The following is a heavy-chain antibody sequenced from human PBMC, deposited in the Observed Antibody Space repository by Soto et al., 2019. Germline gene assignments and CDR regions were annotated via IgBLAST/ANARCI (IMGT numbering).Heavy chain of an antibody. V-gene: IGHV3-30*18. D-gene: IGHD2-2*02. J-gene: IGHJ4*02. CDR1: GLTFNSHA. CDR3: AKGPRSCSSTTCYTVDY. Sequence: QVQLVEAGGGVVQPGRSLRLSCAVSGLTFNSHAMHWVRQAPGKGLEWVAVISYGGANKYYGDSVKGRFTISRDNSKNTLFLQMDSLRPEDTAVYYCAKGPRSCSSTTCYTVDYWGRGTLVTVSS. CDR2: ISYGGANK.